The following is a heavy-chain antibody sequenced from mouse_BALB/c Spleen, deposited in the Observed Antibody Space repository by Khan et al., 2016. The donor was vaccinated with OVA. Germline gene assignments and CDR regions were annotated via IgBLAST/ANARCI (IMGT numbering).Heavy chain of an antibody. CDR2: IYPYNDDT. CDR1: GYTFTSYV. CDR3: ARNYRYDVYFDY. J-gene: IGHJ2*01. V-gene: IGHV1S136*01. D-gene: IGHD2-14*01. Sequence: VQLQQSGPELVKPGASVKMSCKASGYTFTSYVMHWVRQKPGQGLEWIGYIYPYNDDTKYNEKIKGKATLTSDKSSSTAYIELSSLTSEDSAVYYCARNYRYDVYFDYWGQGTTLTVSS.